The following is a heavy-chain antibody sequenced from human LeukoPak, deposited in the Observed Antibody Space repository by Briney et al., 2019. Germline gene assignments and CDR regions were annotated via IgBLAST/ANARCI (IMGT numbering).Heavy chain of an antibody. V-gene: IGHV4-34*01. CDR2: INHSGST. Sequence: SETLSLTCAVYGGSFSGYYWSWIRQPPGKGLEWIGEINHSGSTNYNPSLKSRVTISVDTSKNQFSLKPSSVTAADTAVYYCARGGARDYYDSSGYPFFDYWGQGTLVTVSS. CDR1: GGSFSGYY. CDR3: ARGGARDYYDSSGYPFFDY. J-gene: IGHJ4*02. D-gene: IGHD3-22*01.